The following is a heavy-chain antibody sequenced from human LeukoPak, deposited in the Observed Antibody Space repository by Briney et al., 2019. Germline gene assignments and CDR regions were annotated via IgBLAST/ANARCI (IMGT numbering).Heavy chain of an antibody. Sequence: GGSLRLSCAASGFTVSSNYMSWVRQAPGKGLEWVSVIYSGGSTYYADSVKGRFTISRDNSKNTLYLQMNSLRAEDTAVYYCARAIAVAGLDAFDIWGQGTMVTVSS. V-gene: IGHV3-66*01. J-gene: IGHJ3*02. CDR2: IYSGGST. D-gene: IGHD6-19*01. CDR3: ARAIAVAGLDAFDI. CDR1: GFTVSSNY.